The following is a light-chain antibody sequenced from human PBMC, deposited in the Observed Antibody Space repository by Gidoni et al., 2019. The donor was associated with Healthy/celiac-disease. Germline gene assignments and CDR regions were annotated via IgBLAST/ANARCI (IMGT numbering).Light chain of an antibody. CDR3: QQYNNWPPYT. CDR1: QSVSSN. J-gene: IGKJ2*01. V-gene: IGKV3-15*01. CDR2: GAS. Sequence: EMVMTQSPAPLSVSPGERATLSCRASQSVSSNLAWYQQKPGQAPRLLIYGASTRATGIPARFSGSGSGTEFTLTLSSLQSEDFAVYYCQQYNNWPPYTFGQGTKLEIK.